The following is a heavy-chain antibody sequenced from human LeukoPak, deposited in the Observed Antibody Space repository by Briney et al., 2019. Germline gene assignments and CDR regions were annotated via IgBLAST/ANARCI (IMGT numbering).Heavy chain of an antibody. CDR3: ARDPTTVVKEDAFDI. CDR2: MYHSGGT. V-gene: IGHV4-38-2*02. J-gene: IGHJ3*02. Sequence: SETLSLTCTVSGYSISSGYYWGWIRQPPGKGLEWIGSMYHSGGTYYNPSLKSRVTISVDTSKNQFSLNLSSVTAADTAVYYCARDPTTVVKEDAFDIWGQGTMVTVSS. D-gene: IGHD4-23*01. CDR1: GYSISSGYY.